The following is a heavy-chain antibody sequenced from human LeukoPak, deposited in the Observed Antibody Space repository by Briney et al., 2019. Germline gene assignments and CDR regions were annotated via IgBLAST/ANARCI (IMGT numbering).Heavy chain of an antibody. J-gene: IGHJ4*02. CDR1: GFTFDDYA. CDR3: AKVGPYCGGDCYSIPLYFDY. V-gene: IGHV3-9*01. CDR2: INWNSGSI. D-gene: IGHD2-21*02. Sequence: QAGGSLRLSCAASGFTFDDYAMLWVRQAPGKGLEWVSGINWNSGSIGYADSVKGRFTISRDNAKNSLYLQMNSLRAEDTALYYCAKVGPYCGGDCYSIPLYFDYWGQGTLVTVSS.